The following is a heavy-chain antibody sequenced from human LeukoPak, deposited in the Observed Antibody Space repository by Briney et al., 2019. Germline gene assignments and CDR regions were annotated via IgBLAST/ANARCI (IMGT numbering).Heavy chain of an antibody. CDR2: ISPDGSTT. CDR3: AKSPYYDSSGYSPIAFDI. Sequence: GGSLRLSCAASGFTFSRYWMHWVRQAPGKGLMWVSRISPDGSTTLYADPVKGRFTISRDNSKNTLYLQMNSLRAEDTAVYYCAKSPYYDSSGYSPIAFDIWGQGTMVTVSS. D-gene: IGHD3-22*01. V-gene: IGHV3-74*03. CDR1: GFTFSRYW. J-gene: IGHJ3*02.